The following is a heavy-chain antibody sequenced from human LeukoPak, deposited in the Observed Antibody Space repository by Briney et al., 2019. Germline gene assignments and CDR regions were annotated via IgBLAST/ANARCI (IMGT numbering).Heavy chain of an antibody. CDR2: ISSSGSTI. J-gene: IGHJ5*02. Sequence: GGSLRLSCAASGFTFSSYEMNWVRQAPGKGLEWVSYISSSGSTIYCADSVKGRFTISRDNAKNSLYLQMNSLRAEDTAVYYCARELKLEWFDPWGQGTLVTVSS. CDR3: ARELKLEWFDP. CDR1: GFTFSSYE. V-gene: IGHV3-48*03. D-gene: IGHD3-10*01.